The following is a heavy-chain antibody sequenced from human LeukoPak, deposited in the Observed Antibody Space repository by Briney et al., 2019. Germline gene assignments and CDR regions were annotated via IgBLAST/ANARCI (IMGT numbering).Heavy chain of an antibody. CDR2: ISSDGSYK. D-gene: IGHD1-26*01. V-gene: IGHV3-30*18. J-gene: IGHJ4*02. CDR3: AKDRGSFFATGIDF. CDR1: GFTFSNNG. Sequence: GGSLRLSCAASGFTFSNNGIHWVRQAPSKGLEWVAVISSDGSYKYYADSVKGRFTISRDNSKNTLYLQMNSLRAGDTALYYCAKDRGSFFATGIDFWGQGTLVTASS.